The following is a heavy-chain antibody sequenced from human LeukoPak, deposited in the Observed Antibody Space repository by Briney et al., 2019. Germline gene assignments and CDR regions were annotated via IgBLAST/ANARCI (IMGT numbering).Heavy chain of an antibody. D-gene: IGHD2-15*01. CDR1: GFTFSSYA. CDR3: ARDPARHDAFDI. CDR2: IKQDGSEK. J-gene: IGHJ3*02. Sequence: GGSLRLSCAASGFTFSSYAMNWVRQAPGKGLEWVANIKQDGSEKYYVDSVKGRFTISRDNAKNSLYLQMNSLRAEDTAVYYCARDPARHDAFDIWGQGTMVTVSS. V-gene: IGHV3-7*01.